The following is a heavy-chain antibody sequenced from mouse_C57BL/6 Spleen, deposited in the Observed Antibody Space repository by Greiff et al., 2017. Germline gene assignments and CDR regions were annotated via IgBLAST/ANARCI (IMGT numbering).Heavy chain of an antibody. J-gene: IGHJ4*01. CDR1: GFTFSSYA. Sequence: EVKLMESGGGLVKPGGSLKLSCAASGFTFSSYAMSWVRQTPEKRLEWVATISDGGSYTYYPDNVKGRFTISRDNAKNNLYLQMSHLKSEDTAMYYCARAPTTVKAMDYWGQGTSVTVSS. D-gene: IGHD2-10*01. V-gene: IGHV5-4*03. CDR3: ARAPTTVKAMDY. CDR2: ISDGGSYT.